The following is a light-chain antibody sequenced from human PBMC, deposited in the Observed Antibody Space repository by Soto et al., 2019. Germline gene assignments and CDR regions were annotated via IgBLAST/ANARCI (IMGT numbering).Light chain of an antibody. CDR3: QQSYTTPPT. V-gene: IGKV1-39*01. Sequence: DIQMTQSPSSLSASVGDRVTITCRASQSITTYLNWYQQKPGKAPRLLIYAESSLQSGVPSRFSGSGFGTDFPLTISSLQPEDFATYYCQQSYTTPPTFGGGTKVEIK. J-gene: IGKJ4*01. CDR1: QSITTY. CDR2: AES.